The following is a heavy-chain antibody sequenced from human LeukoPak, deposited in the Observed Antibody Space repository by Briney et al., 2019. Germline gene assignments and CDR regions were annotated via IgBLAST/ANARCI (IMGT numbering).Heavy chain of an antibody. J-gene: IGHJ4*02. CDR2: IYYSGST. CDR1: GGSISSYY. V-gene: IGHV4-59*01. Sequence: PSETLSLTCTVSGGSISSYYWSWIRQPPGKGLEWIGYIYYSGSTNYNPSLKSRVTISVDTSKNQFSLKLSSVTAADTAVYYCARGPMGTTVVIWGQGTLVTVSS. CDR3: ARGPMGTTVVI. D-gene: IGHD4-23*01.